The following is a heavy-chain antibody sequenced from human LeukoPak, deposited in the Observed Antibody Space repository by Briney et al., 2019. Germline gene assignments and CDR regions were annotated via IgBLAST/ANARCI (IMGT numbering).Heavy chain of an antibody. J-gene: IGHJ5*02. CDR3: ARDAEVTKNWRRLLKNWFDP. CDR1: GFTFRHYA. CDR2: ISSNGSTI. V-gene: IGHV3-11*01. D-gene: IGHD1-1*01. Sequence: GGSLRLSCSASGFTFRHYAMSWVRQVPEKGLEWVSYISSNGSTIYYADSVKGRFTISRDNAKNSLYLQMNSLRAEDTAVYYCARDAEVTKNWRRLLKNWFDPYGQGALVIASS.